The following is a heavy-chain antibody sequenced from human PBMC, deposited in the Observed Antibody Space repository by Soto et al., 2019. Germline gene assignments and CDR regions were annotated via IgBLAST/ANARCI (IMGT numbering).Heavy chain of an antibody. CDR2: IYPGDSDT. J-gene: IGHJ3*02. Sequence: GESLKISCKGSGYSFTSYWIGWVRQMPGKGLEWMGIIYPGDSDTRYSPSFQGQVTISADKSISTAYLQWSSLKASDTAMYYCARRCSSTSCYNTGYSYGKPAFDAFDIWGQGTMVTVSS. V-gene: IGHV5-51*01. CDR1: GYSFTSYW. D-gene: IGHD2-2*02. CDR3: ARRCSSTSCYNTGYSYGKPAFDAFDI.